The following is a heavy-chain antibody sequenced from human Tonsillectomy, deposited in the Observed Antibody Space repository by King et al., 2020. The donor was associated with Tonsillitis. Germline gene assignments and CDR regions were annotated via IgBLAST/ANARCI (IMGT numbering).Heavy chain of an antibody. CDR2: ISNDGTKE. Sequence: VQLVESGGGVVQPGKSLRLSCTASGFTFSYCAMHWVRQAPGKGLEWVALISNDGTKEYYADSVKGRFTFSRDNSKNTLFLQMNSLRTEDTALYYCARLRSGSDYWGQGTLVTVSS. D-gene: IGHD2-15*01. CDR1: GFTFSYCA. CDR3: ARLRSGSDY. J-gene: IGHJ4*02. V-gene: IGHV3-30*04.